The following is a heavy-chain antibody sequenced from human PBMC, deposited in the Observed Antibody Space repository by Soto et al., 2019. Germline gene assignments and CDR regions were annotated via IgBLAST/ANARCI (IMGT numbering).Heavy chain of an antibody. D-gene: IGHD1-26*01. V-gene: IGHV1-69*01. Sequence: QVQLVQSGAEVKKPGSSVKVSCKASGGTFSSYAISWVRQAPGQGLEWMGGIIPIFGTANYAQKFQGRVTLTADVSRSPAYVEVSSLSSGDTPVYYGARGGGVGATTGWDWGQGTLVTVSS. CDR1: GGTFSSYA. CDR2: IIPIFGTA. J-gene: IGHJ4*02. CDR3: ARGGGVGATTGWD.